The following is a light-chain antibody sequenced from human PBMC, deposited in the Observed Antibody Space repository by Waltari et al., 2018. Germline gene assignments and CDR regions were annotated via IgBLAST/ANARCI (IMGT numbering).Light chain of an antibody. J-gene: IGKJ2*01. CDR1: QSITKKY. V-gene: IGKV3-20*01. CDR3: QQYGSSVMYT. Sequence: VLTQSPGTLSLSPGERATLSCRAIQSITKKYFAWYQQKPCHAPRLLIYGASSRAAGVPDRFSGSGSGTDFTLTISRLEPEDFAVYYCQQYGSSVMYTFGQGTKLEIK. CDR2: GAS.